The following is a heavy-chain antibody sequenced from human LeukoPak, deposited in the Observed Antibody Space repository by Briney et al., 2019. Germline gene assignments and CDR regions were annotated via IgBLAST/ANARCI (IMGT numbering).Heavy chain of an antibody. J-gene: IGHJ4*02. CDR3: ARVYSSGWYEDY. D-gene: IGHD6-19*01. Sequence: SETLSLTCTVSGGSISSYYWSWIRQPPGKGLEWIGYIYYSGSTNYNPSLKSRVTISVDTSKNQFSLKLSSVTAADTAVYYCARVYSSGWYEDYWGQGTLVTVSS. V-gene: IGHV4-59*01. CDR1: GGSISSYY. CDR2: IYYSGST.